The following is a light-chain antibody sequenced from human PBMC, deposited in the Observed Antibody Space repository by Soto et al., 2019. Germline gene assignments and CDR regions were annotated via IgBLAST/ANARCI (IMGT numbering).Light chain of an antibody. Sequence: DIVMTQSPDSLAVSLGERATINCKSSQSVLYSSNNKNYLAWYQQKPGQPPKLLIYWTSTRKSGVPDRFSGSGSGPDFTLTLNSLQAEDVAVYYCQQYYSTPWTLGQGTKVELK. CDR2: WTS. V-gene: IGKV4-1*01. CDR3: QQYYSTPWT. CDR1: QSVLYSSNNKNY. J-gene: IGKJ1*01.